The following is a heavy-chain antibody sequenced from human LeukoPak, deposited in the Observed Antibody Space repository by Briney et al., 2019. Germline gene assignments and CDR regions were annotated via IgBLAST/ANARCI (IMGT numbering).Heavy chain of an antibody. Sequence: PSETLSLTCTVSGGSISSYYWSWIRQPPGKGLEWIGYVYYSGSTNYNPSLKSRVTISVDTSKNQFSLKLSSVTAADTAVYYCARGQRTWIQLWKYYYYGMDVWGQGTTVTVSS. V-gene: IGHV4-59*08. D-gene: IGHD5-18*01. CDR3: ARGQRTWIQLWKYYYYGMDV. J-gene: IGHJ6*02. CDR1: GGSISSYY. CDR2: VYYSGST.